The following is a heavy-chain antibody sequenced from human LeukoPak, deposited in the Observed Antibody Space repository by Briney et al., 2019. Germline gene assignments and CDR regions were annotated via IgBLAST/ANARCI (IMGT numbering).Heavy chain of an antibody. CDR3: ARGGPYSDTFDY. J-gene: IGHJ4*02. Sequence: GASVKVSCKASGFTFTDYYMHWVRQAPGQGLEWMGWINPNSGGTNYAQKLQGRVTMTRDTSISTAYMELSRLGSDDTAMYYCARGGPYSDTFDYWGQGTLVTVSS. V-gene: IGHV1-2*02. CDR1: GFTFTDYY. CDR2: INPNSGGT. D-gene: IGHD1-26*01.